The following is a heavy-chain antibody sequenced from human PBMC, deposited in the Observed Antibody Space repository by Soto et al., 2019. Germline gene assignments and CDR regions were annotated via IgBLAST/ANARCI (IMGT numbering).Heavy chain of an antibody. CDR1: CGSISRYY. CDR3: ARRYGYSFDY. Sequence: SDTLSLTCTVSCGSISRYYWSWIRQPPGKGLEWIGYIYYSGSTNYNPSLKSRVTISVDTSKNQFSLKLSSVTAADTAVYYCARRYGYSFDYWGQGTLVTVSS. J-gene: IGHJ4*02. V-gene: IGHV4-59*08. CDR2: IYYSGST. D-gene: IGHD1-1*01.